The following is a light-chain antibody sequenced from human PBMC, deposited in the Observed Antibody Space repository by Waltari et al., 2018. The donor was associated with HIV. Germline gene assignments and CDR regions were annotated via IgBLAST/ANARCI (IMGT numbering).Light chain of an antibody. Sequence: QSVLTQPPSVSAAPGQKVTIPCSVRSSNIANNYVSWYQQLPGTAPKLLIHDNNKRPSGIPDRFSGSKSGTSATLGITGLQTGDEADYYCGTWDSSLSVVVFGGGTKLTVL. CDR1: SSNIANNY. CDR3: GTWDSSLSVVV. CDR2: DNN. J-gene: IGLJ3*02. V-gene: IGLV1-51*01.